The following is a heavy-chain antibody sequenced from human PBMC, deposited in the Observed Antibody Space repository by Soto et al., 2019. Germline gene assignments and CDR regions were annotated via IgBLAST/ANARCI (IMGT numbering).Heavy chain of an antibody. J-gene: IGHJ5*02. V-gene: IGHV1-18*01. CDR1: GYTFASYA. CDR2: ISAYNGNT. CDR3: ASAPPPPHA. Sequence: QVQLVQSGAEVKKPGASVKVSCKASGYTFASYAISWMRQAPGQGLEWMGWISAYNGNTNYAQKLQGRVTMTKDTAMGKAYRYLRALRCEDTAVFSFASAPPPPHAWCEGTQVSGS.